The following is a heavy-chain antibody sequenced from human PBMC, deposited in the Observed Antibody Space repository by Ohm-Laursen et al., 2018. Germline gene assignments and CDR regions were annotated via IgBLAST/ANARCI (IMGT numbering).Heavy chain of an antibody. CDR3: ARDRILATAYNGMDV. CDR1: GFTFNNYW. D-gene: IGHD1-1*01. V-gene: IGHV3-66*01. Sequence: SLRLSCSASGFTFNNYWMNWVRQAPGKGLEWVSVIYSGGSTYYAGSVRGRFTISRDISKNTVYLQMNSLRAEDTAVYYCARDRILATAYNGMDVWGQGTTVTVSS. CDR2: IYSGGST. J-gene: IGHJ6*02.